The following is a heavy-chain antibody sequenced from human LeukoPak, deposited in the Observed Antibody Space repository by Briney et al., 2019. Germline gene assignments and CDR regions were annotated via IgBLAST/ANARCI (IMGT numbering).Heavy chain of an antibody. D-gene: IGHD3-22*01. CDR3: AKDQRGFDSSGYYDEPDAFDI. Sequence: GGSLRLSCAASGFTFSSYAMSWVRQAPGKGLEWVSAISGSGGSTYYADSVKGRFTISRDNSKNTLYLQMNSLRAEDTAVYYCAKDQRGFDSSGYYDEPDAFDIWGQGTMVTVSS. V-gene: IGHV3-23*01. J-gene: IGHJ3*02. CDR2: ISGSGGST. CDR1: GFTFSSYA.